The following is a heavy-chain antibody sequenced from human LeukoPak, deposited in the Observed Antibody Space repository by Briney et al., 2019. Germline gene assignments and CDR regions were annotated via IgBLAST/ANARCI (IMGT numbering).Heavy chain of an antibody. CDR2: ISSSSSTI. Sequence: SGGSLRLSCAASGFTFSSYSMNWVRQAPGKGLEWVSYISSSSSTIYYADSVKGRFTISRDNAKNSLYLQMNSLRAEDTAVYYCARRQGVYYYYGMDVWGQGTTVTVSS. CDR3: ARRQGVYYYYGMDV. V-gene: IGHV3-48*01. CDR1: GFTFSSYS. D-gene: IGHD3-16*01. J-gene: IGHJ6*02.